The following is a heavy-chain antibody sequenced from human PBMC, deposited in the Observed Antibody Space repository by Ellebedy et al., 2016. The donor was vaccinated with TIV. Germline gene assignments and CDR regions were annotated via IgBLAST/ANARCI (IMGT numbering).Heavy chain of an antibody. Sequence: ASVKVSCXASGYTFIAYYIHWVRQAPGQGLEWMGWINPNSGGTNYAQKFQGRVTMSRDTSISTAYMELSRLRSDDTAVYYYAKLRGMTTVITEDIWGQGTMVTVSS. V-gene: IGHV1-2*02. CDR1: GYTFIAYY. CDR3: AKLRGMTTVITEDI. D-gene: IGHD4-17*01. J-gene: IGHJ3*02. CDR2: INPNSGGT.